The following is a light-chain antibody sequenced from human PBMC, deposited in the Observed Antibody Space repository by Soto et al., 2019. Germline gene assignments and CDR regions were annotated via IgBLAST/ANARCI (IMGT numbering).Light chain of an antibody. CDR1: SIDVGGYNY. CDR3: SSYTSSSPHV. Sequence: QSALPQPASVSGSPGQSITISCTGTSIDVGGYNYVSWYQQHPGKAPKLMIYDVSNRPSGVSNRFSGSKSGNTASLTISGLQAEEEADYYCSSYTSSSPHVFGTWTKLTVL. V-gene: IGLV2-14*01. CDR2: DVS. J-gene: IGLJ1*01.